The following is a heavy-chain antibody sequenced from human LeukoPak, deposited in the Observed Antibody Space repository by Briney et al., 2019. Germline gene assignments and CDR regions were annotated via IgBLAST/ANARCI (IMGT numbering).Heavy chain of an antibody. CDR2: IYYSGST. D-gene: IGHD6-13*01. J-gene: IGHJ4*02. Sequence: SETLSLTCTVSGGSISSYYWSWIRQPPGKGLEWIGYIYYSGSTNYNPSLKSRVTISVDTSKNQFSLKLCSVTAADTAVYYCARDRGIAAAVHTTRYYFDYWGQGTLVTVSS. V-gene: IGHV4-59*01. CDR3: ARDRGIAAAVHTTRYYFDY. CDR1: GGSISSYY.